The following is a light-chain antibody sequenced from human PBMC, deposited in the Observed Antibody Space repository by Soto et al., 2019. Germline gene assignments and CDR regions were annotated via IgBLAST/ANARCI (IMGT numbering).Light chain of an antibody. Sequence: EFVLTQSPGTLSLSPGERVTLSCRASQSLSSSNLAWYQQKPGQAPRLLIYDASYRATDIPPRFSGSGSGTDFTLTISSLEPEDFAVYYCQQRRSWPPTITFGQGTRLEIK. J-gene: IGKJ5*01. V-gene: IGKV3D-20*02. CDR2: DAS. CDR3: QQRRSWPPTIT. CDR1: QSLSSS.